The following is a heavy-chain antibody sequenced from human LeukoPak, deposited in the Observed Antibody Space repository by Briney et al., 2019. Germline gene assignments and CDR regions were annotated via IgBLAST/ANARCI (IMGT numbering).Heavy chain of an antibody. V-gene: IGHV4-39*07. CDR1: GGSISSSSYY. D-gene: IGHD3-3*01. Sequence: SETLSLTCTVSGGSISSSSYYWGWIRQPPGKGLEWIGSIYYSGSTYYNPSLKSRVTISVDTSKNQFSLKLSSVTAADTAVYYCARGTTYYDFWSGLRNRHYYYYYMDVWGKGTTVTVSS. J-gene: IGHJ6*03. CDR3: ARGTTYYDFWSGLRNRHYYYYYMDV. CDR2: IYYSGST.